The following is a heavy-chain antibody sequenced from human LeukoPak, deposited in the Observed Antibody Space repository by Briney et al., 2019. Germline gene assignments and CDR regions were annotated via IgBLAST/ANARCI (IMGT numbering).Heavy chain of an antibody. Sequence: PGGSLRLSCAASGFTFRGYAMSWVRQAPGKGPEWVSGISASGDSTYYADSVKGRFTISRDNSKNTLHLQMNSLRAEDTAVYYCAKDRMTTVTVGDFDNWGQGTLVTVSS. V-gene: IGHV3-23*01. CDR3: AKDRMTTVTVGDFDN. J-gene: IGHJ4*02. CDR1: GFTFRGYA. D-gene: IGHD4-17*01. CDR2: ISASGDST.